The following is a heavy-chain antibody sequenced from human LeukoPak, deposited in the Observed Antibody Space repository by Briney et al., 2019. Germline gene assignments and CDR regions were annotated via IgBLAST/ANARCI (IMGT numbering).Heavy chain of an antibody. V-gene: IGHV5-51*01. Sequence: GASLKISCKGSGYSFTNYWIGWVRQLPGKGLEWMGIIYPGDSDTRYSPSFQGQVTISADKSISTAYLQWSSLKASDTAMYYCARLRPQDAFDIWGQGTMVTVSS. J-gene: IGHJ3*02. CDR1: GYSFTNYW. CDR3: ARLRPQDAFDI. CDR2: IYPGDSDT.